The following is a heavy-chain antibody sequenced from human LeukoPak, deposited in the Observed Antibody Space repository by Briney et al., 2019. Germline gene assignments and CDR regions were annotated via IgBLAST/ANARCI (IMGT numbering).Heavy chain of an antibody. CDR3: AREVIVVVLQAFDP. V-gene: IGHV1-69*13. J-gene: IGHJ5*02. Sequence: SVKVSCKASGGTFSSYAISWVRQAPGQGLEWMGGIIPIFGTANYAQKFQGRVTITADEFTSTAYMELSSLRSEDTAVYYCAREVIVVVLQAFDPWGQGTLVTVSS. CDR1: GGTFSSYA. D-gene: IGHD2-2*01. CDR2: IIPIFGTA.